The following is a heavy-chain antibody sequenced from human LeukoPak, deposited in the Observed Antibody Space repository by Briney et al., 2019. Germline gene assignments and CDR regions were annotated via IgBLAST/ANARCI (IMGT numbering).Heavy chain of an antibody. CDR3: AKDTPVDT. V-gene: IGHV3-30*02. J-gene: IGHJ5*02. Sequence: GGSLRLSCAAPGFTFSNFGMHWIRQAPGKGLEWVSFIRYDGSNEYYADSVKGRFAISRDNSKNTVYLQMNSLRAKDTAIYYCAKDTPVDTWGQGTLVTVSS. CDR1: GFTFSNFG. CDR2: IRYDGSNE.